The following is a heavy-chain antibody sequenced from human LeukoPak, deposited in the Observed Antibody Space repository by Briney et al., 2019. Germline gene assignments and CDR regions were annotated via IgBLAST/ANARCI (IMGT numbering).Heavy chain of an antibody. V-gene: IGHV4-59*08. CDR3: ARAFGGYCSGGSCYAAVYAFDI. CDR2: IYYSGST. J-gene: IGHJ3*02. CDR1: GGSISSYY. D-gene: IGHD2-15*01. Sequence: SETLSLTCTVSGGSISSYYWSWIRQPPGKGLEWIGYIYYSGSTNYNPSLKNNPSLKSRVTISVDTSKNQFSLKLSSVTAADTAVYYCARAFGGYCSGGSCYAAVYAFDIWGQGTMVTVSS.